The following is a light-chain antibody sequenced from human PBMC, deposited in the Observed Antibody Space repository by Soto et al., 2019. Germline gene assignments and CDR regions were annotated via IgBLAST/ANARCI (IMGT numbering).Light chain of an antibody. V-gene: IGKV3-15*01. CDR3: HQYNNWLWT. CDR1: QSVSSN. J-gene: IGKJ1*01. CDR2: GAS. Sequence: EIVMTQSPATLSVSPGERATLSCRASQSVSSNLAWYQQKPGQAPRLLIYGASTRASGIAARFSGSGSGAEFTLTISSLQSQDFAVYYCHQYNNWLWTFGQGTKVEIK.